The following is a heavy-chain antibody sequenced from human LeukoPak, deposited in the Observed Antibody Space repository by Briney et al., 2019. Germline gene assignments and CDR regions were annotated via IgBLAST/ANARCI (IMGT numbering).Heavy chain of an antibody. J-gene: IGHJ4*02. CDR3: ARGGVHHGFDY. V-gene: IGHV3-74*01. CDR1: GFTFNSYW. CDR2: INIDGSST. Sequence: PGGSLRLSCAASGFTFNSYWIHWVRQVPGKGLVWVSRINIDGSSTIYAESVKGRFTISRVNAKNTVYLQMNSLRAEDTAVYFCARGGVHHGFDYWGQGTLVTVSS. D-gene: IGHD1-14*01.